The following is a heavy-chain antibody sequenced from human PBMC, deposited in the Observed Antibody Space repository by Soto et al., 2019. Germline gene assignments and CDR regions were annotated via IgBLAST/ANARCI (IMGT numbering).Heavy chain of an antibody. V-gene: IGHV3-30-3*01. Sequence: QVQLVESGGGVVQPGRSLRLSCAASGFTFSSYAMHWVRQAPGKGLEWVAVISYDGSNKYYADSVKGRFTISRDNSKNTLYLQMNSLRAEDTAVYYCARVDSYGYIGYYCYGMDVWGQGTTVTVSS. CDR2: ISYDGSNK. CDR1: GFTFSSYA. D-gene: IGHD5-18*01. CDR3: ARVDSYGYIGYYCYGMDV. J-gene: IGHJ6*02.